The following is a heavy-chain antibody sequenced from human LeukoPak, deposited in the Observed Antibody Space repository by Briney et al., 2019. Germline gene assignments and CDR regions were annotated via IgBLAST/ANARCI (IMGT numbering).Heavy chain of an antibody. CDR3: ARAYDYVWASYRYLFDY. Sequence: SSETLSLTCAVSGYSISSGYYWGWIRQPPGKGLEWIGSIYHSGSTYYNPSLKSRVTISVDTSKNQFSLKLSSVTAADTAVYYCARAYDYVWASYRYLFDYWGQGTLVTVSS. J-gene: IGHJ4*02. CDR1: GYSISSGYY. V-gene: IGHV4-38-2*01. CDR2: IYHSGST. D-gene: IGHD3-16*02.